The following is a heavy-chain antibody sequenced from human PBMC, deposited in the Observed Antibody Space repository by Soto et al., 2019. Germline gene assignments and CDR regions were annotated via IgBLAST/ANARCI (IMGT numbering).Heavy chain of an antibody. J-gene: IGHJ4*02. CDR2: ISGSGGTT. CDR1: GFTFSSDA. CDR3: APDSPYYYYSSADTEGPVDY. D-gene: IGHD3-22*01. Sequence: WGSLRLSCVASGFTFSSDALNWVRQAPGRGLEWVSAISGSGGTTYYADSVKGRFTISRDNSKNTLFLQMNSLRAEDAAIYYCAPDSPYYYYSSADTEGPVDYWGKGTLVTV. V-gene: IGHV3-23*01.